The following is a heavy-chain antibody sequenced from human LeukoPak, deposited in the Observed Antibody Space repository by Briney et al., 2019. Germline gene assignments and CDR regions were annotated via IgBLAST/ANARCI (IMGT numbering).Heavy chain of an antibody. CDR2: FDPEDGET. CDR1: GYTLTELS. D-gene: IGHD6-13*01. Sequence: GASVKVSCKVSGYTLTELSMHWVRQAPGKGLEWMGGFDPEDGETIYAQKFQGRVTMTEDTSTDTAYMELSRLRSDDTAVYYCARGGYSSSWYWPDFDYWGQGTLVTVSS. V-gene: IGHV1-24*01. J-gene: IGHJ4*02. CDR3: ARGGYSSSWYWPDFDY.